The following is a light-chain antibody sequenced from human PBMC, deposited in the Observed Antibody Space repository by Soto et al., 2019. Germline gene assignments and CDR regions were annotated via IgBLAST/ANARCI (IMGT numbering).Light chain of an antibody. CDR1: QSIRSSS. CDR2: GAF. CDR3: QHYGNSRFT. J-gene: IGKJ3*01. Sequence: EIVLTQSPGTLSLSPGVRATLSCRASQSIRSSSLAWYQQKPGQAPRLLIYGAFIRATGIPDRFSGGGSGTDFTLTISRLEPEDFAVFYCQHYGNSRFTFGPGTKVDI. V-gene: IGKV3-20*01.